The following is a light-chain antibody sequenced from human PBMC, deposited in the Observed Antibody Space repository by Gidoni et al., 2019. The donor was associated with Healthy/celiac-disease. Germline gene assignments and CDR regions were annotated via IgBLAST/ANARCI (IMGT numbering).Light chain of an antibody. CDR2: RDS. CDR1: NIGSKN. J-gene: IGLJ3*02. CDR3: QVWDSSNWV. V-gene: IGLV3-9*01. Sequence: SYELTPPLSVSVALGQTARITCGGNNIGSKNVHWYQQKPGQAPVLVIYRDSNRPSGIPERFSGSNSGNTATLTISRAQAGDEADYYCQVWDSSNWVFGGGTKLTVL.